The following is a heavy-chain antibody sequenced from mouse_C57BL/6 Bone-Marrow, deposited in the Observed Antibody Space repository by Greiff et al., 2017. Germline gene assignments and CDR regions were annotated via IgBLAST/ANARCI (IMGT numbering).Heavy chain of an antibody. D-gene: IGHD1-1*01. CDR2: IDPENGDT. J-gene: IGHJ3*01. CDR3: TIYYYGSNAWFAY. CDR1: GFNIKDDY. V-gene: IGHV14-4*01. Sequence: VQLQQSGAELVRPGASVKLSCTASGFNIKDDYMHWVKQRPEQGLEWIGWIDPENGDTEYASKFQGKATITAEPSSNTAYLQLSSLTSEDTAVYYCTIYYYGSNAWFAYWGQGTLVTVSA.